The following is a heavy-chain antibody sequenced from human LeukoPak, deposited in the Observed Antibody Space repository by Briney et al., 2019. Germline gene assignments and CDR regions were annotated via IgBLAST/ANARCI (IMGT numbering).Heavy chain of an antibody. CDR1: GFSLSTSGMR. V-gene: IGHV2-70*04. CDR2: IDWDDDK. Sequence: SGPALVKPTQTLTLTCTFSGFSLSTSGMRVSWIRQPPGKALEWLARIDWDDDKFYSTSLKTRLTISRDTSKNQVVLTMTNMDPVDTATYYCARLNSGTYLDYWGQGTLVTVSS. J-gene: IGHJ4*02. D-gene: IGHD1-26*01. CDR3: ARLNSGTYLDY.